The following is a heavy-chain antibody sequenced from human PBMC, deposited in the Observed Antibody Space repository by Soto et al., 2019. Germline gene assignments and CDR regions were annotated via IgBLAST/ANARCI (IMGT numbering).Heavy chain of an antibody. Sequence: QITLKESGPTVVKPTKTVTLTCTFSGFSLSTSGVGVAWIRQPPGKALEWLALIYWDDDKRYRRSLESRLTITKDTSKIQVVLTMTNMDSVDTATYYCAYLPCSGGSCYWFSFSGMDVWGQGTTVTGSS. CDR2: IYWDDDK. V-gene: IGHV2-5*02. D-gene: IGHD2-15*01. CDR1: GFSLSTSGVG. J-gene: IGHJ6*02. CDR3: AYLPCSGGSCYWFSFSGMDV.